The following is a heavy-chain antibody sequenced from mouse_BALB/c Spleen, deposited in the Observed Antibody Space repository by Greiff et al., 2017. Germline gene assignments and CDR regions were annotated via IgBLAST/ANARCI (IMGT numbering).Heavy chain of an antibody. V-gene: IGHV5-4*02. Sequence: EGKLMESGGGLVKPGGSLKLSCAASGFTFSDYYMYWVRQTPEKRLEWVATISDGGSYTYYPDSVKGRFTISRDNAKNNLYLQMSSLKSEDTAMYYCARAPLHYYGYDWYFDVWGAGTTVTVSS. CDR1: GFTFSDYY. D-gene: IGHD1-2*01. CDR3: ARAPLHYYGYDWYFDV. CDR2: ISDGGSYT. J-gene: IGHJ1*01.